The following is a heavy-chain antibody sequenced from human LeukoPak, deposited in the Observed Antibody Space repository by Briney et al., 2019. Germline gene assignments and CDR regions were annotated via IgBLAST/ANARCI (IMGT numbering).Heavy chain of an antibody. CDR1: GFSFSDYG. CDR3: VRDHEWAFDY. V-gene: IGHV3-21*05. CDR2: IRGGSSDI. Sequence: PGGSLRLSCGASGFSFSDYGMHWVRQAPGKGLEWVSYIRGGSSDIHYADSVKGRFTISRDDAKNSLYLQMNSLRAEDTAVYFCVRDHEWAFDYWGQGTLVTVSS. J-gene: IGHJ4*02. D-gene: IGHD1-26*01.